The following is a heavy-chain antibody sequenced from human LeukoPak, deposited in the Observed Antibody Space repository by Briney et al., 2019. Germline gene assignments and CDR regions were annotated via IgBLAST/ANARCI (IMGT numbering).Heavy chain of an antibody. Sequence: GGSLRLSCAVSGFTFSSYAMSWVRQAPGKGLEWVSAISGSGGSTYYADSVKGRFTISRDNSKNTLYLQMNSLRAEDTAVYYCAKDQEPTDSSGQPVDYWGQGTLVTVSS. V-gene: IGHV3-23*01. CDR3: AKDQEPTDSSGQPVDY. CDR1: GFTFSSYA. CDR2: ISGSGGST. J-gene: IGHJ4*02. D-gene: IGHD3-22*01.